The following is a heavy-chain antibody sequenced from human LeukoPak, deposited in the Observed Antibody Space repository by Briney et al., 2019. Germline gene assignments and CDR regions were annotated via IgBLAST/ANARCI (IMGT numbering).Heavy chain of an antibody. D-gene: IGHD5-12*01. CDR2: IYPGDSDT. V-gene: IGHV5-51*01. Sequence: GESLKISCKGSGYSFTSYWIGWVRQMPGKGLEWMGIIYPGDSDTRYSPSFQGHVTISADKSISTAYLQWSSLKASDTAMYFCARRGDSYDSPYDYWGQGTLVTVSS. CDR3: ARRGDSYDSPYDY. CDR1: GYSFTSYW. J-gene: IGHJ4*02.